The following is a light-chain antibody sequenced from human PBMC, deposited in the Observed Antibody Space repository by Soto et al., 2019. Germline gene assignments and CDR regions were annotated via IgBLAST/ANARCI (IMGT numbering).Light chain of an antibody. CDR2: EVS. Sequence: QSALTQPPSASGSPGQSVTISCTGTSSDVDGYNYVSWYQQHPGKAPKLIIFEVSKRPSGVPDRFSGSKSGNTASLTVSGLQAEDEADYYCSSYAGSNNFVVFGGGTKVTVL. CDR1: SSDVDGYNY. J-gene: IGLJ3*02. V-gene: IGLV2-8*01. CDR3: SSYAGSNNFVV.